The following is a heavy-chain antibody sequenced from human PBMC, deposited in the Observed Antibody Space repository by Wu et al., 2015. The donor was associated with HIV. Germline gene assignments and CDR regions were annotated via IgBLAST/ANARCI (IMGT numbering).Heavy chain of an antibody. V-gene: IGHV1-69*12. Sequence: QVQLVQSEAEVKKPGSSVKVSCKGSGGTFSRNAISWVRQAPGQGLEWMGGIIPFFGIANYAQNFQGRVTITVDDSTSTAYMQLNSLRSEDTAVFYCATTNRDQLLSHGRTTGGLLAVDIWGQGTVVTVSS. J-gene: IGHJ3*02. D-gene: IGHD2-2*01. CDR2: IIPFFGIA. CDR1: GGTFSRNA. CDR3: ATTNRDQLLSHGRTTGGLLAVDI.